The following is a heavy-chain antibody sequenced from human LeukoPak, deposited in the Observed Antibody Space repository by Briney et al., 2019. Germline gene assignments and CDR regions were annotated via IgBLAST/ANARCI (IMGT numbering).Heavy chain of an antibody. CDR1: GFTFSSYE. CDR3: ARERGSYYTHFDY. J-gene: IGHJ4*02. V-gene: IGHV3-48*03. CDR2: ISSSGSTI. Sequence: GGSLRLSCAASGFTFSSYEMNWVRQAPGKGLEWVSYISSSGSTIYYADSVKGRFTISRDNAKNSLYLQMNSLRAEDTAVYYCARERGSYYTHFDYWGQGTLVTVSS. D-gene: IGHD3-10*01.